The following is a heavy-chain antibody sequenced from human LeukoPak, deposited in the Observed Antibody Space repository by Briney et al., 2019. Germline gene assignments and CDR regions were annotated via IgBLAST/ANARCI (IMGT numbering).Heavy chain of an antibody. CDR3: ARGGSGWYGDFDY. CDR2: VYYSGTT. Sequence: SETLSLTCTVSDGSISSSSYYWSWIRQPPGKGLEWIGYVYYSGTTNYNPSLKSRVTISVDTSKNQFSLKLSPVTAADTAVYYCARGGSGWYGDFDYWGQGTLVTVSS. J-gene: IGHJ4*02. CDR1: DGSISSSSYY. D-gene: IGHD6-19*01. V-gene: IGHV4-61*01.